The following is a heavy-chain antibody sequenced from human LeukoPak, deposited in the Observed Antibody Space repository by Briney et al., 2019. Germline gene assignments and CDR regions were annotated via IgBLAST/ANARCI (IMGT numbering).Heavy chain of an antibody. Sequence: SETLSLTCTVSGYSISSGYYWGWIRQPPGKGLEWIGSIYHSGSTYYNPSLKSRVTISVDTSKNQFSLKLSSVTAADTAVYYCARSPEYSYGYLVYWGQGTLVTVSS. CDR2: IYHSGST. CDR1: GYSISSGYY. V-gene: IGHV4-38-2*02. D-gene: IGHD5-18*01. J-gene: IGHJ4*02. CDR3: ARSPEYSYGYLVY.